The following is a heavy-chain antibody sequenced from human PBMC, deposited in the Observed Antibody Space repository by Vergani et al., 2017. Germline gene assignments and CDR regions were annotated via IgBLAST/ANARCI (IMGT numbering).Heavy chain of an antibody. D-gene: IGHD6-13*01. CDR3: AREDHSRDYHYLDV. CDR2: IRQSGRT. Sequence: QVQLEESGPGLVKPSETLSLTCTVSGGSFNTYYWTWIRQRPGKGLEWIGHIRQSGRTFSNPSLKSRVTISADTSRAQFSLNLTSVTAADTAVYYCAREDHSRDYHYLDVWGSGATVTVSS. J-gene: IGHJ6*03. V-gene: IGHV4-59*06. CDR1: GGSFNTYY.